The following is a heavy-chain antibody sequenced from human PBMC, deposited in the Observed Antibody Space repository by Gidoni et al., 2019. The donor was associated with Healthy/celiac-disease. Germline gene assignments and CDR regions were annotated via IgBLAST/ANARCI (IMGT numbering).Heavy chain of an antibody. Sequence: VKVSCKASGGTFSSYAISWVRQAPGQGLEWMGGIIPIFGTANYAQKFQGRVTITADESTSTAYMELSSLRSEDTAVYYCPRDPRDYYDSSGSVSPYEGYYYYYGMDVWGQGTTVTVSS. CDR2: IIPIFGTA. J-gene: IGHJ6*02. CDR3: PRDPRDYYDSSGSVSPYEGYYYYYGMDV. CDR1: GGTFSSYA. V-gene: IGHV1-69*13. D-gene: IGHD3-22*01.